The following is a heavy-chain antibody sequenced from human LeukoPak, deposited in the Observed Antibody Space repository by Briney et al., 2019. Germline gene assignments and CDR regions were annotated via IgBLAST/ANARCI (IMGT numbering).Heavy chain of an antibody. J-gene: IGHJ4*02. Sequence: GGSLRLSCTASGFTFGDYAMSWVRQAPGKGLEWVGFIRSKAYGGTTEYAASVKGRFTISRDDSKSIAYLQMNSLKTEDTAVYYCTRGSSGYYYFDYWGQGTLVTVSS. CDR1: GFTFGDYA. CDR2: IRSKAYGGTT. V-gene: IGHV3-49*04. D-gene: IGHD3-22*01. CDR3: TRGSSGYYYFDY.